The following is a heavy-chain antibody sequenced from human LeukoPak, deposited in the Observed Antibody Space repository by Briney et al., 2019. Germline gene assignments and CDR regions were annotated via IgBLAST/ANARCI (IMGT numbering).Heavy chain of an antibody. CDR2: MNPNSGNT. CDR1: GYTFTSYD. V-gene: IGHV1-8*01. Sequence: GASVKVSCKASGYTFTSYDINWVRQATGQGLEWMGWMNPNSGNTGYAQKFQGRVTMTRNTSISTAYMELSSVTAADTAVYYCARELGPLQGRTFDMWGQGTMVTVSS. CDR3: ARELGPLQGRTFDM. J-gene: IGHJ3*02. D-gene: IGHD3-16*01.